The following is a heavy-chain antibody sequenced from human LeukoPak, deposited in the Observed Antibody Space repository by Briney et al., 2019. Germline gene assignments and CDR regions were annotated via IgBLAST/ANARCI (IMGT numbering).Heavy chain of an antibody. CDR1: GFSFSSYE. CDR3: AREGNWNDRGFDH. D-gene: IGHD1-20*01. CDR2: ISTSGSTI. V-gene: IGHV3-48*03. J-gene: IGHJ4*02. Sequence: PGGSLRLSYAASGFSFSSYEMNWVRQAPGKGLEWVSYISTSGSTIYYADSVKGRFTISRDNARNSLYLQMNSLRAEDTAVYYCAREGNWNDRGFDHWGQGTLVTVSS.